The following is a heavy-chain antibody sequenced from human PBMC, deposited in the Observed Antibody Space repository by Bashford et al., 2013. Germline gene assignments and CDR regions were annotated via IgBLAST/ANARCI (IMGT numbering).Heavy chain of an antibody. Sequence: VRQAPGKGLEWVAVISYDGSNKYYADSVKGRFTISRDNSKNTLYLQMNSLRAEDTAVYYCAREGGPAVAGPYAFDIWGQGTMVTVSS. J-gene: IGHJ3*02. CDR3: AREGGPAVAGPYAFDI. CDR2: ISYDGSNK. D-gene: IGHD6-19*01. V-gene: IGHV3-30*04.